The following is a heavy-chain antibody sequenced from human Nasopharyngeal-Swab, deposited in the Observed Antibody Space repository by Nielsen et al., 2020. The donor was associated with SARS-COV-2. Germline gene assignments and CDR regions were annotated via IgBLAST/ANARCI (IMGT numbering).Heavy chain of an antibody. CDR1: GYTFTSYG. V-gene: IGHV1-18*01. J-gene: IGHJ4*02. Sequence: ASVKVSCKASGYTFTSYGISWVRQAPGQGLEWMGWISAYNGNTNYAQKLQGRVTMTTDTSTSKAYMELRSLRSDDTAVYYCARDNRYSYGYAGGDYWGQGTLVTVSS. CDR3: ARDNRYSYGYAGGDY. CDR2: ISAYNGNT. D-gene: IGHD5-18*01.